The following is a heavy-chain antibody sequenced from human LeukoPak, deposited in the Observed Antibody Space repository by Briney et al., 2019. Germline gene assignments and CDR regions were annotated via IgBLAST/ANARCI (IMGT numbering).Heavy chain of an antibody. D-gene: IGHD3-22*01. V-gene: IGHV4-34*01. CDR3: AILPATDTYYYDRSGYYRPGVH. CDR2: INHSGST. J-gene: IGHJ4*02. Sequence: SETLSLTCTVSGGSITSCFWSWIRQPAGKGLEWIGEINHSGSTNYNPSLKSRVTISVDTSKNQFSLKLSSVTAADTAVYYCAILPATDTYYYDRSGYYRPGVHWGQGTLVSVSS. CDR1: GGSITSCF.